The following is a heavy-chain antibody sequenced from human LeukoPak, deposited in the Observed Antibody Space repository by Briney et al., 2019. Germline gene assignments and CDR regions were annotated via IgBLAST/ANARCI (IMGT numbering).Heavy chain of an antibody. V-gene: IGHV1-2*02. CDR2: INPNSGGT. CDR1: GYTFTGYY. Sequence: GASVKVSCKASGYTFTGYYMHWVRQAPGQGLEWMGWINPNSGGTNYAQKFQGRVTMTEDTSTDTAYMELSSLRSEDTAVYYCATVIVGAITGAFDIWGQGTMVTVSS. CDR3: ATVIVGAITGAFDI. D-gene: IGHD1-26*01. J-gene: IGHJ3*02.